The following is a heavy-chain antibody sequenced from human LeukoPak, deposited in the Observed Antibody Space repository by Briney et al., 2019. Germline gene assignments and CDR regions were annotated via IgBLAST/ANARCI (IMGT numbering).Heavy chain of an antibody. D-gene: IGHD2-2*01. J-gene: IGHJ4*02. CDR1: GFTFSSYE. V-gene: IGHV3-48*03. CDR3: ARERYCSGTSCCDRGFDY. CDR2: ISYNGSAI. Sequence: GGPLRLSCTASGFTFSSYEMNWVRQAPGKGLEWISYISYNGSAIYYADSVKGRFTISRDNAKNSLYLQMNSLRAEDTAVYYCARERYCSGTSCCDRGFDYWGQGTLVTVSS.